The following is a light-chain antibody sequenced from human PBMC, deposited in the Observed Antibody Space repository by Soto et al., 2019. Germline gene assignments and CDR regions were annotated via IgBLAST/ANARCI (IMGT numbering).Light chain of an antibody. Sequence: EIVLTQSPGPLSLSPGERATLSCRASQSVSNNYLAWYQQKPGQAPRLLIYGASNRAPGIPDRFSGSGSGTDFTLTISRLEPEDFAVYYCQQYNNWPQTFGQGTKVDIK. CDR2: GAS. J-gene: IGKJ1*01. V-gene: IGKV3-20*01. CDR3: QQYNNWPQT. CDR1: QSVSNNY.